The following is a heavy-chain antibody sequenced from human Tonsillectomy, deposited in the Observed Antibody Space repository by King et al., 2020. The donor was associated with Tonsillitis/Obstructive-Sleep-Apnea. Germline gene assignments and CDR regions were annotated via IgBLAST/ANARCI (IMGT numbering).Heavy chain of an antibody. D-gene: IGHD6-6*01. J-gene: IGHJ4*02. V-gene: IGHV4-59*08. CDR3: ARSWLQYSSSSYYFDY. CDR2: IYFSGST. Sequence: QLQESGPGLVKPSETLSLTCTVSGDSISSSYWSWIRQPPGKGLEWIGYIYFSGSTSYNPSLKSRVTMSVDTSKNQFSLKLRPVTAADTAVYYCARSWLQYSSSSYYFDYWGQGSLVTVSS. CDR1: GDSISSSY.